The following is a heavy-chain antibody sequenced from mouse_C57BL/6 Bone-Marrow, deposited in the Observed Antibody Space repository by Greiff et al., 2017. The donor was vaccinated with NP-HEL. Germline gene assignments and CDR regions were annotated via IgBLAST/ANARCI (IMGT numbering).Heavy chain of an antibody. CDR1: GYTFTSYW. D-gene: IGHD1-2*01. Sequence: VQLQQPGAELVRPGTSVKLSCKASGYTFTSYWMHWVKQRPGQGLEWIGVIDPSDSYTNYNQKFKGKATLTVDTSSSTAYMQLSSLTSEDSAVYYCASPLLRYAMDYWGQGTSVTVSS. CDR2: IDPSDSYT. CDR3: ASPLLRYAMDY. J-gene: IGHJ4*01. V-gene: IGHV1-59*01.